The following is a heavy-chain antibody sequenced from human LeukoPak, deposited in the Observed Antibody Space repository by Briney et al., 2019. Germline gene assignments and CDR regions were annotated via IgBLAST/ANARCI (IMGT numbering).Heavy chain of an antibody. Sequence: SETLSLTCTVSGGSISSYYWSWIRQPPGKGLEWIGYTYNSGSSSCSPSFKSRVTISTDTPRNQFFLRLTSVTAADTAVYYCAGYYGSGQWDNWGQGTLVTVSS. CDR1: GGSISSYY. D-gene: IGHD3-10*01. V-gene: IGHV4-59*12. J-gene: IGHJ4*02. CDR3: AGYYGSGQWDN. CDR2: TYNSGSS.